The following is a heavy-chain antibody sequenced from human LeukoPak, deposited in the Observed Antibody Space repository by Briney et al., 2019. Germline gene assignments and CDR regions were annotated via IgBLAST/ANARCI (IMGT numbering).Heavy chain of an antibody. D-gene: IGHD6-19*01. CDR2: ISSSSSTI. J-gene: IGHJ4*02. CDR1: GFTFSSYS. CDR3: ARDYSSGWYGIDY. Sequence: GGSLRLSCAASGFTFSSYSMNWVRQAPGRGLEWVSYISSSSSTIYYADSVKGRFTISRDNAKNSLYLQMNSLRAEDTAVYYCARDYSSGWYGIDYWGQGTLVTVSS. V-gene: IGHV3-48*04.